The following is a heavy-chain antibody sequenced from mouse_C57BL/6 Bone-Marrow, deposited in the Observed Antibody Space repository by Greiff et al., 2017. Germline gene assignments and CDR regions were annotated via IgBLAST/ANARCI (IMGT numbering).Heavy chain of an antibody. J-gene: IGHJ2*01. CDR2: IHPNSGST. V-gene: IGHV1-64*01. CDR1: GYTFTSYW. Sequence: VQLQQPGAELVKPGASVKLSCKASGYTFTSYWMHWVKQRPGQGLEWIGMIHPNSGSTNYNEKFKSKATLTVDKSSSTAYMPLSSLTSEDSAVYYSSRGALRATIITTYFDYWGQGTTLTVSS. CDR3: SRGALRATIITTYFDY. D-gene: IGHD2-4*01.